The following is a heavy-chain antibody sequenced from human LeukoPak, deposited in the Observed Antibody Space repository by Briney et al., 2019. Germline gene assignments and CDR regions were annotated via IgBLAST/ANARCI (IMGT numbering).Heavy chain of an antibody. Sequence: SVKVSCKASGGTFSSYAISWVRQAPGQGLEWMGGIIPIFGTANYAQKFQGRVTITTDESTSTAYMELSSLRSEDTAVYYCASTYCSSTSCYSGYYYMDVWGKGTTVTVSS. V-gene: IGHV1-69*05. CDR3: ASTYCSSTSCYSGYYYMDV. D-gene: IGHD2-2*02. J-gene: IGHJ6*03. CDR1: GGTFSSYA. CDR2: IIPIFGTA.